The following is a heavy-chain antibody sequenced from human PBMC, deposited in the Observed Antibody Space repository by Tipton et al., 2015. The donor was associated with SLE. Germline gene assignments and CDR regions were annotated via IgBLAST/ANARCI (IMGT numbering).Heavy chain of an antibody. CDR3: AGGQLERRRFGY. J-gene: IGHJ4*02. CDR1: GGSISSYY. D-gene: IGHD1-1*01. Sequence: LRLSCTVSGGSISSYYWSWIRQPPGKGLEWIGYIYYSGRTNYKPSLKSRVTISVDTSKNQFSLKLSSVTAADTAVYYCAGGQLERRRFGYWGQGTLVTVSS. V-gene: IGHV4-59*01. CDR2: IYYSGRT.